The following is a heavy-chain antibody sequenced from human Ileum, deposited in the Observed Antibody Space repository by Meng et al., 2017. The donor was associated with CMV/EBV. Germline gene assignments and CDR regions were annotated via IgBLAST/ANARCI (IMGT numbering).Heavy chain of an antibody. CDR1: GYKFTNYG. V-gene: IGHV1-18*01. D-gene: IGHD3-3*01. Sequence: GESLKISCKASGYKFTNYGSNWVRQAPGQGLEWMGWISPYNDNIKYAQKVQGRVTLTTDTSSNTAYMELRSLTSDDTAVYYCARGGGSGDYWSGYYSPSYYRGMDVWGQGTTVTVSS. CDR2: ISPYNDNI. CDR3: ARGGGSGDYWSGYYSPSYYRGMDV. J-gene: IGHJ6*01.